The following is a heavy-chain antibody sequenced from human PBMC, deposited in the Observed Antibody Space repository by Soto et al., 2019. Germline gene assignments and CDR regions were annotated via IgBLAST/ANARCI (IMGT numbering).Heavy chain of an antibody. D-gene: IGHD3-9*01. J-gene: IGHJ6*01. CDR3: ARGDYDILTGYYTPYGMDV. V-gene: IGHV4-34*01. Sequence: QVQLQQWGAGLLKPSETLSLTCAVYGGSFSGYYWSWIRQPPGKGLEWIGEINHSGSTNYNPSLKSRVTISVDTSKNQFSLKLSSVTAADTAVYYCARGDYDILTGYYTPYGMDVW. CDR2: INHSGST. CDR1: GGSFSGYY.